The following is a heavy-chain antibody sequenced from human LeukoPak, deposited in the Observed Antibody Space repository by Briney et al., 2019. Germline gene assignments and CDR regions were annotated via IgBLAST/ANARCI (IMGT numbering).Heavy chain of an antibody. CDR3: ARSPHILTGENFDY. CDR2: INPNSGGT. V-gene: IGHV1-2*02. J-gene: IGHJ4*02. D-gene: IGHD3-9*01. Sequence: ASVKVSCKASGYTFTGYYMHWVRQAPGQGLEWMGWINPNSGGTNYAQKFQGRGTMTRDTSISTAYMDLSRLRFDDTALYYCARSPHILTGENFDYWGQGTLVTVSS. CDR1: GYTFTGYY.